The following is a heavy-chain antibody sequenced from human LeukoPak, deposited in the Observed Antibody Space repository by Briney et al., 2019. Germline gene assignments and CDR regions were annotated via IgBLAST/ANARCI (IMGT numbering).Heavy chain of an antibody. CDR1: GGTFSSYA. D-gene: IGHD2-21*02. Sequence: ASVTVSCTASGGTFSSYAISWVRQAPGQGLEWMGRIIPILGIANYTQKFQGRVTITADKSTSTAYMELSSLRSEDTAVYYCASFRVVTAISHYWGQGTLVTVSS. CDR3: ASFRVVTAISHY. CDR2: IIPILGIA. J-gene: IGHJ4*02. V-gene: IGHV1-69*04.